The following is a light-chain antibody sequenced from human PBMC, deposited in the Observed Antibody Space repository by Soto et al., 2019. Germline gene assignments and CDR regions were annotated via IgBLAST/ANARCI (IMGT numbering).Light chain of an antibody. CDR1: QSVSSSY. J-gene: IGKJ1*01. V-gene: IGKV3-20*01. CDR3: QQYGSSPPWT. Sequence: EIALTQSPGTLSLSPGERATLSCRASQSVSSSYLAWYQQKPGQAPRLLIYGASSRATGIPDRFSGSGSGTDFTLTISRLEPEDFAVYYCQQYGSSPPWTFGQGTKGEIK. CDR2: GAS.